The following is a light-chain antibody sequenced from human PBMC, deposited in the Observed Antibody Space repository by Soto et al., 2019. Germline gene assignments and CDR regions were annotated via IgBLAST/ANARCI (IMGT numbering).Light chain of an antibody. CDR3: QQSYSTPYT. Sequence: DIQLTQSPSSLSASVGDRVTLTCRASQPITNYLNWYQQKPGEAPKLLIYAASSVQSGVPSRFRGSGSWTDFTLTISSLQPEDFATYYCQQSYSTPYTFGQGTKVEIK. CDR2: AAS. CDR1: QPITNY. J-gene: IGKJ2*01. V-gene: IGKV1-39*01.